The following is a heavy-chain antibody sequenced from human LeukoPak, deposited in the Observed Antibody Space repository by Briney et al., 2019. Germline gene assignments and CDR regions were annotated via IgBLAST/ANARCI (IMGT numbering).Heavy chain of an antibody. CDR1: GFTFSSYS. CDR3: ARDRGVVVPAAPGP. V-gene: IGHV3-48*04. D-gene: IGHD2-2*01. Sequence: GGSLRLSCAASGFTFSSYSMNWVRQAPGKGLEWVSYISSSSSTIYYADSVKGRFTISRDNAKNSLYLQMNSLRAEDTAVYYCARDRGVVVPAAPGPWGQGTLVTVSS. J-gene: IGHJ5*02. CDR2: ISSSSSTI.